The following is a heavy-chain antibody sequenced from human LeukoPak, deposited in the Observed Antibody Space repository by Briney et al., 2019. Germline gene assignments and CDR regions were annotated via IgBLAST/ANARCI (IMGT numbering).Heavy chain of an antibody. J-gene: IGHJ4*02. CDR1: GGSISSSSYY. Sequence: SETLSLTCTVSGGSISSSSYYWGWIRQPPGKGLEWIGSIYYSGSTYYNPSLKSRVTISVDTSKNQFSLKLSSVTAADTAVYYCARGGYYDSSGYYYTPFDYWGQGTLVTVSS. D-gene: IGHD3-22*01. CDR2: IYYSGST. CDR3: ARGGYYDSSGYYYTPFDY. V-gene: IGHV4-39*01.